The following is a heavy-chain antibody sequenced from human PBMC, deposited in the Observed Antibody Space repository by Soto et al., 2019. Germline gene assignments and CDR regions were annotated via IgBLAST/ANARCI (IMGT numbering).Heavy chain of an antibody. Sequence: PGGSLRLSCIASGFPFSSYWMSWVRQAPGKGLEWVSYISSSSSYTNYADSVKGRFTISRDNAKNSLYLQMNSLRAEDTAVYYCARGRSNSQGYSSGWLFDYWGQGTLVTVSS. D-gene: IGHD6-19*01. CDR3: ARGRSNSQGYSSGWLFDY. J-gene: IGHJ4*02. CDR2: ISSSSSYT. CDR1: GFPFSSYW. V-gene: IGHV3-11*05.